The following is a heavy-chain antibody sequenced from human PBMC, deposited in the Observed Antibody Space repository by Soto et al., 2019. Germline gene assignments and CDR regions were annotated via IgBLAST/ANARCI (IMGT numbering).Heavy chain of an antibody. V-gene: IGHV3-33*01. J-gene: IGHJ4*02. Sequence: QVQLVESGGGVVQPGRSLRLSCAASGFTFSSYGMHWVRQAPGKGLEWVAVIWYDGSNKYYAASVKGRFTISRDNSKNTLYLQMNSLRAKDTAVDYCARDRGKQLVCIITGYWGQGTLVTVSS. D-gene: IGHD6-6*01. CDR2: IWYDGSNK. CDR3: ARDRGKQLVCIITGY. CDR1: GFTFSSYG.